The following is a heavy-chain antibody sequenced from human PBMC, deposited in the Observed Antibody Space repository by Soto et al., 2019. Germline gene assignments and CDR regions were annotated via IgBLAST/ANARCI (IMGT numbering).Heavy chain of an antibody. D-gene: IGHD6-19*01. CDR2: IKSDGSST. CDR1: DFTFSNYW. J-gene: IGHJ4*02. V-gene: IGHV3-74*01. CDR3: ARSPSSGWYYFDY. Sequence: EVQLVESGGGVVQPGGSLRLSCAASDFTFSNYWMYWVRQAPGKGLVWVSRIKSDGSSTSYADSVEGRFTISRDNAKNTLYLQMNSRRGGDTAVYYCARSPSSGWYYFDYWGQGALVTVSS.